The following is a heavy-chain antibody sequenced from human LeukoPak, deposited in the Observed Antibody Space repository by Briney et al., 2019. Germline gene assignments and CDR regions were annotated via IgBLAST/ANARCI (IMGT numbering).Heavy chain of an antibody. CDR3: ARDTRKYTSGWDLYFDQ. CDR1: VFTFNRYY. J-gene: IGHJ4*02. CDR2: SGPSGGRT. V-gene: IGHV1-46*02. Sequence: GSVQVSCKASVFTFNRYYMHGVRQAPGQGVEWMGMSGPSGGRTTYAQNFQGRVTMTRDTSTSTVYMELYSLTSEDTADYYCARDTRKYTSGWDLYFDQGGQGTLVTVSA. D-gene: IGHD6-19*01.